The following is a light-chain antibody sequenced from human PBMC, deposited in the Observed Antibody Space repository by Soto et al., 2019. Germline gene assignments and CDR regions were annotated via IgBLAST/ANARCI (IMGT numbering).Light chain of an antibody. Sequence: QAVVTQPPSVSEAPGQRVTISCTGSSSNIGAGYDVHWYQQLPGTAPKLLIYGNSNRPSGVPDRFSGSKSGTSASLAITGLQAEDEADYYCQSYDSSLSVVFGGGTKLTVL. CDR3: QSYDSSLSVV. V-gene: IGLV1-40*01. J-gene: IGLJ2*01. CDR2: GNS. CDR1: SSNIGAGYD.